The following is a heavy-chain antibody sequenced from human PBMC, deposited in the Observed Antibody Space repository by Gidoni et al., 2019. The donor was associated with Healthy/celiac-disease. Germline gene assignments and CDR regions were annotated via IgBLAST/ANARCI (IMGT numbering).Heavy chain of an antibody. CDR2: IRSKAYGGTT. CDR3: TREYSSSLGYFDY. V-gene: IGHV3-49*05. J-gene: IGHJ4*02. D-gene: IGHD6-6*01. CDR1: GFTFGDYA. Sequence: EVQLVESGGGLVKPGRSLRLSCTASGFTFGDYAMSWFRQAPGKGLEWVGFIRSKAYGGTTEYAASVKGRFTISRDDSKSIAYLQMNSLKTEDTAVYYCTREYSSSLGYFDYWGQGTLVTVSS.